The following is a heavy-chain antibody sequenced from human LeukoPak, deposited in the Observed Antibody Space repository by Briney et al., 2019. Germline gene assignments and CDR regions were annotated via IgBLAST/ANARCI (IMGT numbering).Heavy chain of an antibody. J-gene: IGHJ6*02. CDR2: INHSGST. CDR3: ARGPKYYYDSSGYSSWYYYGMDV. CDR1: SGSISSSSDY. D-gene: IGHD3-22*01. V-gene: IGHV4-39*07. Sequence: SETLSLTCSVSSGSISSSSDYWGWIRQPPGKGLEWIGEINHSGSTNYNPSLKSRVTISVDTSKNQFSLKLSSVTAADTAVYYCARGPKYYYDSSGYSSWYYYGMDVWGQGTTVTVSS.